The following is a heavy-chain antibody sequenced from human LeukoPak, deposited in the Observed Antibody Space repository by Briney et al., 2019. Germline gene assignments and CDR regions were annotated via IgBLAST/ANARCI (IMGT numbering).Heavy chain of an antibody. CDR1: GFTFSSYW. CDR3: ARGVARGSYPDAFDI. V-gene: IGHV3-7*01. Sequence: GGSLRLSCAASGFTFSSYWMSWVRQAPGKGLEWVANIKQDGSEKYYVDSVKGRFTISRDNAKNSLYLQMNSLRAEDTAVYYCARGVARGSYPDAFDIWGQGTMVTVSS. D-gene: IGHD1-26*01. CDR2: IKQDGSEK. J-gene: IGHJ3*02.